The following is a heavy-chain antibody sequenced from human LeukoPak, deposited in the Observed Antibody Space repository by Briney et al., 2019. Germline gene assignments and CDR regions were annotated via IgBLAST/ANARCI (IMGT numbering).Heavy chain of an antibody. V-gene: IGHV3-7*01. CDR3: ARDYYDSSGYYYFDY. CDR2: IKQDGSEK. D-gene: IGHD3-22*01. Sequence: GGSLRLSCAASGFTFSSYWMSWVRQAPGKGLEWVANIKQDGSEKYYVDSVKGRFTISRDNAKNSLYLRMNSLRAEDTAVYYCARDYYDSSGYYYFDYWGQGTLVTVSS. J-gene: IGHJ4*02. CDR1: GFTFSSYW.